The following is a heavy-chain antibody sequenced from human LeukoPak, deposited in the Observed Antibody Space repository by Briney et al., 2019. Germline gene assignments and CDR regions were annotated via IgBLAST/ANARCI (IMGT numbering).Heavy chain of an antibody. V-gene: IGHV4-59*01. CDR1: GGSISSYY. Sequence: SETLSLTCTVSGGSISSYYWSWIRQPPGKGLEWIGYIYYSGSTNYNPSLKSRVTISVDTSKNQFSLKLSSVTAADTAVYYCAAAGGYCSSTSCHTTPWFDPWGQGTLVTVSS. D-gene: IGHD2-2*01. CDR2: IYYSGST. J-gene: IGHJ5*01. CDR3: AAAGGYCSSTSCHTTPWFDP.